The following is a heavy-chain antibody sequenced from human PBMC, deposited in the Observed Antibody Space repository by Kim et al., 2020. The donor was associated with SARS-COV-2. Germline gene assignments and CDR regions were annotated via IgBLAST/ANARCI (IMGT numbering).Heavy chain of an antibody. J-gene: IGHJ5*02. D-gene: IGHD3-10*01. CDR2: TYYRSKWYN. Sequence: SQTLSLTCAISGDSVSSNSAAWNWIRQSPSRGLEWLGRTYYRSKWYNDYAVSVKSRITINPDTSKNQFSLQLNSVTPEDTAVYYCARERIYYGSEHPINWVDPWGQGTLVTVSS. CDR1: GDSVSSNSAA. V-gene: IGHV6-1*01. CDR3: ARERIYYGSEHPINWVDP.